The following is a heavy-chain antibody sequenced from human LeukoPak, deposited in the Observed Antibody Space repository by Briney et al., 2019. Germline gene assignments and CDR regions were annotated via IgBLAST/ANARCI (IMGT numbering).Heavy chain of an antibody. CDR1: GFTFSSYG. CDR2: IRSGRTNR. D-gene: IGHD5-24*01. CDR3: ARERLEMAAIAGA. J-gene: IGHJ5*02. V-gene: IGHV3-21*01. Sequence: TAGGSLRLSCAASGFTFSSYGMNWVRQAPGKGLEWVSLIRSGRTNRYYADSMKGRFTISRDNAKNSLYLQMNSLRAEDTAVYYCARERLEMAAIAGAWGQGTLVTVSS.